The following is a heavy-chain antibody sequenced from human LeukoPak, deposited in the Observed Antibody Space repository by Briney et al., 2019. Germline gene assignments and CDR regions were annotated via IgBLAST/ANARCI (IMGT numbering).Heavy chain of an antibody. J-gene: IGHJ6*03. CDR2: IYYSGST. D-gene: IGHD3-10*01. V-gene: IGHV4-39*07. CDR1: GGSISSSSYY. CDR3: ARGGGSGIESYYYYYYYMDV. Sequence: SETLSLTCTVSGGSISSSSYYWGWIRQPPGKGLEWIGSIYYSGSTYYNPSLKSRVTISVDTSKNQFSLKLSSVTAADTAVYYCARGGGSGIESYYYYYYYMDVWGKGTTVTVSS.